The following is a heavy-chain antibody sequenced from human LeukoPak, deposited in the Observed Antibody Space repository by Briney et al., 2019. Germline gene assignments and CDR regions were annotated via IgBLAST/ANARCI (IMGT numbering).Heavy chain of an antibody. CDR2: IRFDGTSK. J-gene: IGHJ4*02. V-gene: IGHV3-30*02. CDR1: GFTFNSYG. CDR3: ARNAYYDSGTYHSGFDY. Sequence: GGSLRLSCAASGFTFNSYGMHWVRQAPGKGLEWVAFIRFDGTSKYYADSVKGRFTISRDDSENTLYLQVNSLRAEDTAMYYCARNAYYDSGTYHSGFDYWGLGTLVTVSS. D-gene: IGHD3-10*01.